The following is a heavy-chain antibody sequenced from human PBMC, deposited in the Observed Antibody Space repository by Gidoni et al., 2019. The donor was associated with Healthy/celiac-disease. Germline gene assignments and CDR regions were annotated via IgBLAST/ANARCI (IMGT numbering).Heavy chain of an antibody. CDR2: IYHSGST. CDR3: ARASGYRAFDI. CDR1: GGSISSYY. D-gene: IGHD3-22*01. Sequence: QVQLQESGPGLVKPSETLSLTCTVSGGSISSYYWSWIRQPPGKGLEWIGYIYHSGSTNYNPSLKSRVTISVDTSKNQFSLKLSSVTAADTAVYYCARASGYRAFDIWGQGTMVTVSS. J-gene: IGHJ3*02. V-gene: IGHV4-59*01.